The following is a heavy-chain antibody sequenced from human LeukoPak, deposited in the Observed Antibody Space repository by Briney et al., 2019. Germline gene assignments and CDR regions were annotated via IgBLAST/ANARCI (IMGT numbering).Heavy chain of an antibody. V-gene: IGHV4-34*01. Sequence: PSGTLSLTCAVYGGSFSGYYWSWIRQPPGRGLEWIGEINRSGSANYNPSLKSRVTVSVDTSKNQFSLKLSSVTAADTAVYYCARDYYDSSGYPHAFDIWRQGTMVTVSS. D-gene: IGHD3-22*01. CDR3: ARDYYDSSGYPHAFDI. J-gene: IGHJ3*02. CDR1: GGSFSGYY. CDR2: INRSGSA.